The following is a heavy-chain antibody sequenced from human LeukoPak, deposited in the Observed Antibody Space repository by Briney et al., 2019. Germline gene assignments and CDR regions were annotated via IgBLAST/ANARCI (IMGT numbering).Heavy chain of an antibody. CDR3: AKAEGYDILTGLDY. Sequence: GGSLRLSCATSGFTFSSYAMSWVRQAPGKGLEWVSGIGASGGSTYYAASVKGRFTISRDNSKKTLYLQMNSLRTADTAVYYCAKAEGYDILTGLDYWGQGTLVTVSS. J-gene: IGHJ4*02. CDR1: GFTFSSYA. CDR2: IGASGGST. V-gene: IGHV3-23*01. D-gene: IGHD3-9*01.